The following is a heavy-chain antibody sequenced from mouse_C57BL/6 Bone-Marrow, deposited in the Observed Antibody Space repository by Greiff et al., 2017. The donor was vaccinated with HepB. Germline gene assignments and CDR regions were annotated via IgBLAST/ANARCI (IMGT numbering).Heavy chain of an antibody. CDR1: GFSLTSYG. D-gene: IGHD1-1*01. Sequence: VQLQQSGPGLVAPSQSLSITCTVSGFSLTSYGVHWVRQPPGKGLEWLVVIWSDGSTTYNSALKSRQSTSKDNSKSQVFLKMNSLQTDDTAMYYCARQYYGSSYDVAYWGQGTLVTVSA. CDR2: IWSDGST. V-gene: IGHV2-6-1*01. CDR3: ARQYYGSSYDVAY. J-gene: IGHJ3*01.